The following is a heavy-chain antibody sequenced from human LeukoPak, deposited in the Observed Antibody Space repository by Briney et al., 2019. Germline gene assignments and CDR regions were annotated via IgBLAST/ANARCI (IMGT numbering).Heavy chain of an antibody. Sequence: SVKVSCKASRGTFSSYAISWVRQAPGQGLEWMGRIIPILGIANYAQKFQGRVTITADKSTSTAYMELSSLRSEDTAVYYCARDLKPYSSGWYDYFDYWGQGTLVTVSS. V-gene: IGHV1-69*04. J-gene: IGHJ4*02. CDR1: RGTFSSYA. CDR2: IIPILGIA. CDR3: ARDLKPYSSGWYDYFDY. D-gene: IGHD6-19*01.